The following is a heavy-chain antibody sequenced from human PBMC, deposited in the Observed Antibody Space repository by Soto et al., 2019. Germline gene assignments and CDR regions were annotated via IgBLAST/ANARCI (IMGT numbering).Heavy chain of an antibody. V-gene: IGHV3-23*01. CDR3: AKDSRVTMVRGVIIHPGD. Sequence: QPGGSLRLSCVASGFTFSNYAMSWVRQAPGKGLEWVSAISGSDGSTYYADSVKGRFTISRDNSKNTLYLQMNSLRAEDTAVYYCAKDSRVTMVRGVIIHPGDWGQGTLVTVAS. CDR1: GFTFSNYA. J-gene: IGHJ4*02. CDR2: ISGSDGST. D-gene: IGHD3-10*01.